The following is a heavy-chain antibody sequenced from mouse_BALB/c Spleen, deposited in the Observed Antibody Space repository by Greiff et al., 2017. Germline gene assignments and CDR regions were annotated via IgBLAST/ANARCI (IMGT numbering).Heavy chain of an antibody. CDR3: ARLSYYGYAMDY. D-gene: IGHD1-1*01. CDR2: INPSTGYT. J-gene: IGHJ4*01. CDR1: GYTFTSYW. V-gene: IGHV1-7*01. Sequence: VKLMESGAELAKPGASVKMSCKASGYTFTSYWMHWVKQRPGQGLEWIGYINPSTGYTEYNQKFKDKATLTADKSSSTAYMQLSSLTSEDSAVYYCARLSYYGYAMDYWGQGTSVTVSS.